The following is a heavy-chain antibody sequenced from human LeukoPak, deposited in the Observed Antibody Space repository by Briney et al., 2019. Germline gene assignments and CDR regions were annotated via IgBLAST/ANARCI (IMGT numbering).Heavy chain of an antibody. V-gene: IGHV3-21*01. CDR1: GFTFTSYS. Sequence: PGGSLRLSCAASGFTFTSYSMNWVRQAPGKGLEWVSSISSSSSYIYYADSVKGRFTISRDNAKNSLYLQMNSLSAEDTAVYYCASSEYSGSYSPFDYWGQGTLLTVSS. D-gene: IGHD1-26*01. J-gene: IGHJ4*02. CDR2: ISSSSSYI. CDR3: ASSEYSGSYSPFDY.